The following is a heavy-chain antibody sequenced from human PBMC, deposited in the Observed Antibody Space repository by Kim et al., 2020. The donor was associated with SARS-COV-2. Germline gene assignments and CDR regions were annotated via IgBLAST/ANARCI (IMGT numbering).Heavy chain of an antibody. Sequence: SETLSLTCTVSGASISNYYWSWLRQPPGKGLEWIGYIHYTGSTNYNPSLKSRLTMSVGTSNNQFSLKLAYVTTADTAVYYCARGNDIWAWYLQRWGQGTRVTVSS. V-gene: IGHV4-59*01. D-gene: IGHD1-1*01. CDR3: ARGNDIWAWYLQR. CDR1: GASISNYY. J-gene: IGHJ1*01. CDR2: IHYTGST.